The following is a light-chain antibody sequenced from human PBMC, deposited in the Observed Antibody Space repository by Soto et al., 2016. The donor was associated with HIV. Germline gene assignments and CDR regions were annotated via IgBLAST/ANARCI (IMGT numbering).Light chain of an antibody. J-gene: IGKJ1*01. CDR2: AAS. V-gene: IGKV1-12*01. CDR1: QGISSW. CDR3: QQANSFPRT. Sequence: DPVSITCRASQGISSWLGWYQQKVGKAPKLLIYAASSLQSGVPSRFSGSGSGTDFTLTISSLQPEDFATYYCQQANSFPRTFGQGTKVEIK.